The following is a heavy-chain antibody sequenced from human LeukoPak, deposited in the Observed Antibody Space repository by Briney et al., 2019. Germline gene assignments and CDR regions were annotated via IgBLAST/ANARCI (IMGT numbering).Heavy chain of an antibody. CDR1: GYTFTSYG. Sequence: ASVKVSCKASGYTFTSYGISWVRQAPGQGLEWMGWISAYNGNTNYAQKLQGRVTMTTDTSTSTAYMELRSLRSDDTAVYYCARIDPGTWFGEYLPEGYWGQGTLVTVSS. V-gene: IGHV1-18*01. D-gene: IGHD3-10*01. CDR3: ARIDPGTWFGEYLPEGY. J-gene: IGHJ4*02. CDR2: ISAYNGNT.